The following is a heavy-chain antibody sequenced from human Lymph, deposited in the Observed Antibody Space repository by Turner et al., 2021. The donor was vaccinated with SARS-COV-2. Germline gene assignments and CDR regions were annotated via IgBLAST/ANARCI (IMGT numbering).Heavy chain of an antibody. Sequence: QVQLVQSGAEVKKPGAAVKVSCKVSVYTLTELSIHWVRQAPGKGLEWMGGFDPEDGETSYAQKFQGRVTMTEDTSTDTAYMELSSLRSEDTAVYYCATLKSNWKILTGRYYFDFWGQGTLVTVSS. V-gene: IGHV1-24*01. D-gene: IGHD1-1*01. CDR1: VYTLTELS. J-gene: IGHJ4*02. CDR3: ATLKSNWKILTGRYYFDF. CDR2: FDPEDGET.